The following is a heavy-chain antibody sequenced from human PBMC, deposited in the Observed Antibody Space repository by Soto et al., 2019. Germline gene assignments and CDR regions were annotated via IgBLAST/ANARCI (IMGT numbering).Heavy chain of an antibody. CDR3: ARDRMEDYFDY. J-gene: IGHJ4*02. D-gene: IGHD1-1*01. V-gene: IGHV3-74*01. Sequence: PGGSLRLSCAASGFTFTAYWMHWVRQTPGKGLVWVSRVDQAGSGVAFADSVKGRFTISRDNAKNTLYLQMNSLRAEDTAVYYCARDRMEDYFDYWGQGTLVTVSS. CDR2: VDQAGSGV. CDR1: GFTFTAYW.